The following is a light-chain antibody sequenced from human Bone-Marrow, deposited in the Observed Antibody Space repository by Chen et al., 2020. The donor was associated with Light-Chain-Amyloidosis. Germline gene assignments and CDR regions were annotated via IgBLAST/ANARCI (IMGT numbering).Light chain of an antibody. J-gene: IGKJ1*01. V-gene: IGKV3-20*01. CDR3: QHCGHSPKT. CDR1: QSISASY. Sequence: IVLTQSPGTLSLSPGERATLSCRTSQSISASYLAWYQHKPGQAPRLLMYDASTRATGIPDRFSGSGSGTNFTLSISRLDPEDFAVYYCQHCGHSPKTFGQGTKVEI. CDR2: DAS.